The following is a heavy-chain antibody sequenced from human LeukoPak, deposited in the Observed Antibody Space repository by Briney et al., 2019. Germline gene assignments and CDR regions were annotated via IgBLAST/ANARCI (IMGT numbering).Heavy chain of an antibody. CDR3: ARGVLGATTYFQQ. D-gene: IGHD1-26*01. CDR2: ISAYNGNT. J-gene: IGHJ1*01. CDR1: GYTFTTYG. V-gene: IGHV1-18*01. Sequence: GASVKVSCKASGYTFTTYGISWVRQAPGQGLEWMGWISAYNGNTSYAQNFQGRVTMTTDTSTSTAYMELRSLRSDDTAVYFCARGVLGATTYFQQWGQGTLVTVSS.